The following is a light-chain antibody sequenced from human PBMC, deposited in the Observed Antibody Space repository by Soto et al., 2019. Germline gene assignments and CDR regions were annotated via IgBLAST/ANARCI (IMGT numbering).Light chain of an antibody. V-gene: IGKV1-5*01. CDR3: QQTYSIPLT. CDR1: QSISSW. Sequence: DIQMTQSPSTLSASVGDRVTITCRASQSISSWLAWYQQKPGKAPKLLIYDASSLESGVPSRFSGSGSGTEFTLTITSLQPEDFATYYCQQTYSIPLTFGQGTKVDIK. J-gene: IGKJ1*01. CDR2: DAS.